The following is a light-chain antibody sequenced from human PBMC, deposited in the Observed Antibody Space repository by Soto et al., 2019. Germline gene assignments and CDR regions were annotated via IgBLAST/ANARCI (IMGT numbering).Light chain of an antibody. CDR1: QSVSSSY. CDR2: DTS. Sequence: EIVLTQSPGTLSLSPGERATLSCRASQSVSSSYLAWYQQKPGQAPRLLIYDTSSRATGIPDRFSGSGSGTDFTLVISRLETEDFAVYYCQQCGSSPSFGQGTKVELK. V-gene: IGKV3-20*01. CDR3: QQCGSSPS. J-gene: IGKJ1*01.